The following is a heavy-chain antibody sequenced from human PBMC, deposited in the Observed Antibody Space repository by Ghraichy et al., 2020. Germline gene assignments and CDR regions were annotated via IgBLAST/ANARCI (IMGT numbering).Heavy chain of an antibody. CDR3: ARHDGSGTYPLDV. D-gene: IGHD3-10*01. J-gene: IGHJ6*04. CDR2: IYYSGST. V-gene: IGHV4-59*08. Sequence: SETLSLTCTVSGGSITGYYWSWIRQPPGKGLEWIGYIYYSGSTNYNPSLKSRVTISIDTSKNQFSLKLSSVTAADTAVYYCARHDGSGTYPLDVWGKGTTVTVSS. CDR1: GGSITGYY.